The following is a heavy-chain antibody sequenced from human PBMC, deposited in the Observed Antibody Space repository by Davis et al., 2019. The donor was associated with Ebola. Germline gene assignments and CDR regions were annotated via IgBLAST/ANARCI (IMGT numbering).Heavy chain of an antibody. CDR3: ARRRLSFEAIDY. CDR2: IYYSGST. CDR1: GGSISSSGFY. D-gene: IGHD1-26*01. J-gene: IGHJ4*02. V-gene: IGHV4-39*01. Sequence: SETLSLTCTVSGGSISSSGFYWTWIRQPPGKGLEWIGSIYYSGSTHYNPSLKSPVTISVDTSKNQFSLKLSSVSAADTAVYYCARRRLSFEAIDYWGQGTLVTVSS.